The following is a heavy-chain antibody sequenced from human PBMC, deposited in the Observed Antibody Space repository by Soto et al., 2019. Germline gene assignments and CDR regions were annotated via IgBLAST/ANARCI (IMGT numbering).Heavy chain of an antibody. CDR3: ARGGSSWGSPDWFDP. J-gene: IGHJ5*02. V-gene: IGHV3-74*01. CDR1: GFTFSTYW. Sequence: EVQLVESGGGLGQPGGSLRLSCAASGFTFSTYWMHWVRQAPGKGLVWVSRINTDGSITNYADSVKGRFTISRDNAKNTLYLQMTTLRAEDAAVYSCARGGSSWGSPDWFDPWGQGTLVTVSS. CDR2: INTDGSIT. D-gene: IGHD6-13*01.